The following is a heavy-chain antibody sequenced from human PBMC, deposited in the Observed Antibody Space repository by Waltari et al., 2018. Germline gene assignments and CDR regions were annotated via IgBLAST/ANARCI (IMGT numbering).Heavy chain of an antibody. CDR1: RYSFTDYY. CDR3: ATAEDMGEFRDYYYYLDV. V-gene: IGHV1-69-2*01. D-gene: IGHD2-15*01. CDR2: VDPDYGTT. J-gene: IGHJ6*03. Sequence: EVQLLQSGAEVKKPGATVKISCKVSRYSFTDYYIHWVQQAPGKGLEWVGLVDPDYGTTIYADKFQGRVTITADTSTHTVYMQLSSLRSEDTAVYYCATAEDMGEFRDYYYYLDVWGEGTAVTVSS.